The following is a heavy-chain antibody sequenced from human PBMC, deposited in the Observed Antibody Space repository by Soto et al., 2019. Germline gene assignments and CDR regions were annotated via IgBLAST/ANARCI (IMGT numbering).Heavy chain of an antibody. CDR3: ARAGYYGSGIWL. Sequence: EVQLVESGGGLVQPGGSLRLSCAASGFTFNSYSMNWVRQAPGKGLEWVSYISSSSSTIYYADSVKDRFTISRDNAKNSLYLQMNSLRDEDTAVYYCARAGYYGSGIWLWGQGTLVTVSS. J-gene: IGHJ4*02. D-gene: IGHD3-10*01. CDR2: ISSSSSTI. V-gene: IGHV3-48*02. CDR1: GFTFNSYS.